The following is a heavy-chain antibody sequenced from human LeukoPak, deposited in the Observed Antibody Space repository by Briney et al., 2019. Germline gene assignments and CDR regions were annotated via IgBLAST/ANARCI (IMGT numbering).Heavy chain of an antibody. V-gene: IGHV4-59*01. CDR3: AREMSGSPGAFDS. CDR2: IYYIGST. J-gene: IGHJ4*02. D-gene: IGHD6-25*01. CDR1: SGSISGYY. Sequence: SETLSLTCTVSSGSISGYYWSWIRQPPGKGLEWIGYIYYIGSTTYNPSLKSRVTISVDTSKNQFSLRLSSVTAADTAVYYCAREMSGSPGAFDSWGQGTLVTVSS.